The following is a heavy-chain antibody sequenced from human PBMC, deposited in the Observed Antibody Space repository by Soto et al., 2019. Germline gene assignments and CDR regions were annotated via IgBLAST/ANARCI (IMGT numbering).Heavy chain of an antibody. CDR2: IYPGDSDT. CDR3: ARRRADRGYSYGLNAFDI. D-gene: IGHD5-18*01. J-gene: IGHJ3*02. V-gene: IGHV5-51*01. CDR1: GYSFTSYR. Sequence: GESLKISCKGSGYSFTSYRIGWVRQMPGKGLEWMGIIYPGDSDTRYSPSFQGQVTISADKSISTAYLQWSSLKASDTAMYYCARRRADRGYSYGLNAFDIWGQGTMVTVSS.